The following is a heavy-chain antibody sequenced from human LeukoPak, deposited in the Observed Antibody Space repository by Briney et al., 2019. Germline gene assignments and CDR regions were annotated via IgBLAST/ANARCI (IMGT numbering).Heavy chain of an antibody. CDR1: GGSISNYY. V-gene: IGHV4-59*01. CDR2: IYYTGST. CDR3: ARGRWLQLPDG. D-gene: IGHD5-24*01. Sequence: SETLSLTCTVSGGSISNYYWSWIRQPPGKGLEWIGFIYYTGSTDYNPSLKSRVAISVDTSKNQFSLKLSSVTAADTAVYYCARGRWLQLPDGWGQGTLVTVSS. J-gene: IGHJ4*02.